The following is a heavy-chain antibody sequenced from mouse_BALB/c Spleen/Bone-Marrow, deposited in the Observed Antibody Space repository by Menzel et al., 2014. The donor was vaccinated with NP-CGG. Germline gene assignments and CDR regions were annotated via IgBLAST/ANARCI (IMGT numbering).Heavy chain of an antibody. Sequence: VQLKESGPELVKPGASVKMSCKASGYTFTSYVMHWVKQKPGQGLEWIGYINPYNDGTKYNEKFKGKATLTSDKSSSTAYMELSSLTSEDSAVYYCARNLYYYGSSYGYWGQGTTLTVSS. CDR1: GYTFTSYV. V-gene: IGHV1-14*01. D-gene: IGHD1-1*01. J-gene: IGHJ2*01. CDR2: INPYNDGT. CDR3: ARNLYYYGSSYGY.